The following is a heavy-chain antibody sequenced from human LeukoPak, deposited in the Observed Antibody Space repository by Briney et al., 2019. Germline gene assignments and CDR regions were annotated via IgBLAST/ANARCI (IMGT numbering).Heavy chain of an antibody. CDR1: GGSITSTNY. J-gene: IGHJ4*02. Sequence: PSETLSLTCGVSGGSITSTNYCTWVRQPPGKGLEWIGEVNLQGSTNYNPSLMGRVAISVDMSENHISLQLTSVTAADTALYYCAREGGPYRPLDYSGQGTLVTVSS. CDR3: AREGGPYRPLDY. V-gene: IGHV4-4*02. CDR2: VNLQGST.